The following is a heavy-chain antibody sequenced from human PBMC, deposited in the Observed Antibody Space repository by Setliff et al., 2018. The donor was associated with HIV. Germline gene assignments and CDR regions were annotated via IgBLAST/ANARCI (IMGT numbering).Heavy chain of an antibody. CDR2: IYYSGGT. V-gene: IGHV4-31*03. CDR3: ARVPTNPDFYYYYMDV. CDR1: GGSISSGGYY. Sequence: TLSLTCTVSGGSISSGGYYWSWIRQHPGKGLEWIGYIYYSGGTYYNPSLKSRVTISVDTSKIQFSLKLSSVTAADTAVYYCARVPTNPDFYYYYMDVWGKGTTVTVSS. J-gene: IGHJ6*03.